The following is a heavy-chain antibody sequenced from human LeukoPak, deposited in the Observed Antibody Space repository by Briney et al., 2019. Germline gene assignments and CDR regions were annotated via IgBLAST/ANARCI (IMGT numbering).Heavy chain of an antibody. CDR1: GGSISSSFYY. CDR3: ARGYCTNGVCYNFDY. J-gene: IGHJ4*02. CDR2: IYYSGST. V-gene: IGHV4-61*05. Sequence: SETLSLTCTVSGGSISSSFYYWGWIRQPPGKGLEWIGYIYYSGSTNYNPSLKSRVTISVDTSKNQFSLKLSSVTAADTAVYYCARGYCTNGVCYNFDYWGQGTLVTVSS. D-gene: IGHD2-8*01.